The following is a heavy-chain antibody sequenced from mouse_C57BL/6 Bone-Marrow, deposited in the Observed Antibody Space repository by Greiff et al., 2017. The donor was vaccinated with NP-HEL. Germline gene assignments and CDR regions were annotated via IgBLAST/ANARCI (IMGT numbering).Heavy chain of an antibody. D-gene: IGHD1-1*01. CDR2: INPSSGYT. Sequence: VQLQQSGAELAKPGASVKLSCKASGYTFTSYWMHWVKQRPGQGLEWIGYINPSSGYTKYNQKFKDKATSTADKSSSTAYMQLSSLTYEDSAVYYCARDGYYGSSTGAMDYWGQGTSVTVSS. CDR3: ARDGYYGSSTGAMDY. J-gene: IGHJ4*01. V-gene: IGHV1-7*01. CDR1: GYTFTSYW.